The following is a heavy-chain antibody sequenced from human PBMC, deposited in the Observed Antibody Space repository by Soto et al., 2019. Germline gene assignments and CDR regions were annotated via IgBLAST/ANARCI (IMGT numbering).Heavy chain of an antibody. CDR3: ARDRRGGSYGHLCDY. D-gene: IGHD1-26*01. Sequence: PGGSLRLSCAASGFTLRSYWMSWVRQAPGKGLEWLATIKTDASEKKYVDSVKGRFTVSRDNAKNSLYPQMDSLRAEDTAVYYCARDRRGGSYGHLCDYWGQGTLVTVSS. CDR1: GFTLRSYW. CDR2: IKTDASEK. J-gene: IGHJ4*02. V-gene: IGHV3-7*01.